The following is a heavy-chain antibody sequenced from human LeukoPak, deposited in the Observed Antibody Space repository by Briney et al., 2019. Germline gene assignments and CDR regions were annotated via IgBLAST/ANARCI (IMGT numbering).Heavy chain of an antibody. CDR3: ARAPYDFWRGYIYYFDY. Sequence: ASVKVSCKASGGTFSSYTISWVRQAPGQGLEWMGRIIPILGIANYAQKFQGRVTITADKSTSTAYMELSSLRYEDTTVYYCARAPYDFWRGYIYYFDYWGQGTLVTVSS. CDR1: GGTFSSYT. D-gene: IGHD3-3*01. V-gene: IGHV1-69*02. J-gene: IGHJ4*02. CDR2: IIPILGIA.